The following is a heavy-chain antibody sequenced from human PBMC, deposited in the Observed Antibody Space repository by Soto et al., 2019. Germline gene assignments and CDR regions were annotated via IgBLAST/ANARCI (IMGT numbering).Heavy chain of an antibody. Sequence: GGSLRLSCAASGFTFRSYVMTWVRQAPGMGLEWVSLISGSGDSTYYADSVKGRFTISRDNSKNTVYLQMNSLRAEDTAAYYCAREGIAAAGTMYYGMDVWGQGTTVTVSS. CDR2: ISGSGDST. CDR3: AREGIAAAGTMYYGMDV. D-gene: IGHD6-13*01. CDR1: GFTFRSYV. V-gene: IGHV3-23*01. J-gene: IGHJ6*02.